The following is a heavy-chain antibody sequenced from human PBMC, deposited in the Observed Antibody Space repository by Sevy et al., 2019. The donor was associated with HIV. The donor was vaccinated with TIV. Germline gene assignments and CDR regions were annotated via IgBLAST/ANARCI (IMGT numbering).Heavy chain of an antibody. CDR3: ARRLNYYYGMDV. D-gene: IGHD3-10*01. V-gene: IGHV3-53*01. CDR1: GFTVSSNY. Sequence: GESLKISCAASGFTVSSNYMSWVRQAPGKGLEWVSVIYSDGSTYYADSVKARFTISRDNSKNTLYLQMNSLRAEDTAVYYCARRLNYYYGMDVWGQGTTVTVSS. CDR2: IYSDGST. J-gene: IGHJ6*02.